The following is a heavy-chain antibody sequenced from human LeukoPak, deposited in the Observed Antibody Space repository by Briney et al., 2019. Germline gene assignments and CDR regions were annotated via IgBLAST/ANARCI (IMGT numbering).Heavy chain of an antibody. J-gene: IGHJ4*02. CDR3: ARNPQWELPLYYFDC. V-gene: IGHV3-7*01. CDR2: IKQGGSEK. Sequence: GGSLRLSCAASGFTFSSYWMSWVRQAPGKGLEWVANIKQGGSEKYYVDSVKGRFTISRDNAKNSLYLQMNSLRAEDTAVYYCARNPQWELPLYYFDCWGQGTLVTVSS. D-gene: IGHD1-26*01. CDR1: GFTFSSYW.